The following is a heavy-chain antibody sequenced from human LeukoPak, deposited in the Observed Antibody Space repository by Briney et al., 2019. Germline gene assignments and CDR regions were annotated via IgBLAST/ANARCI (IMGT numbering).Heavy chain of an antibody. V-gene: IGHV1-18*01. CDR3: ARDGPKYYDFWSGYHPNWFDP. CDR2: ISAYNGNT. J-gene: IGHJ5*02. D-gene: IGHD3-3*01. CDR1: GYTFTSYG. Sequence: ASVKVSCKASGYTFTSYGISRVRQAPGQGLEWMGWISAYNGNTNYAQKLQGRVTMTTDTSTSTPYMELRSLRSDDTAVYYCARDGPKYYDFWSGYHPNWFDPWGQGTLVTVSS.